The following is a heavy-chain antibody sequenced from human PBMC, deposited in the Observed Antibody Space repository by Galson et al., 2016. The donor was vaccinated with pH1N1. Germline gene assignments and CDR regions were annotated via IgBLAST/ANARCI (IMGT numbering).Heavy chain of an antibody. CDR1: TSGVG. J-gene: IGHJ3*01. D-gene: IGHD5-12*01. V-gene: IGHV2-5*02. Sequence: TSGVGVGWIRQPPGKAPEWLALIYWDDDERYSPSLKGRLTITKDTSKNQVVLTMTNMAPVDTGTYYCAHREVTITNAFDVWGPGTLVTVSS. CDR3: AHREVTITNAFDV. CDR2: IYWDDDE.